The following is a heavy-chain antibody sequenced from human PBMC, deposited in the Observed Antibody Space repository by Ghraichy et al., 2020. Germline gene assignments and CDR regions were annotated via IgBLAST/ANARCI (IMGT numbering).Heavy chain of an antibody. CDR2: ISGSGGST. Sequence: GGSLRLSCAASGFTFSSYSMSWVRQAPGKGLEWVSAISGSGGSTSYAYSVKGRFTISRDNSNNTLYLQMNILRAEDTAVYYCAEVSEDYGVGGDDYWGQGTGVTGSS. V-gene: IGHV3-23*01. J-gene: IGHJ4*02. CDR1: GFTFSSYS. D-gene: IGHD4-17*01. CDR3: AEVSEDYGVGGDDY.